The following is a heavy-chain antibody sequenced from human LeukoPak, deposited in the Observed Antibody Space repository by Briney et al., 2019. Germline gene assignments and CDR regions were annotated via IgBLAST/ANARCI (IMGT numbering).Heavy chain of an antibody. CDR2: IRSKAYGGTT. Sequence: GGSLRLSCTASGLTLGDHAMRGVRQAPGKGLEWLGCIRSKAYGGTTQYAPPAKGRLTISRDDSKSIAYLPMNSLPSEDTVVYYCSRGSTKQWLYSGTDVWGQGTTVIVSS. J-gene: IGHJ6*01. CDR3: SRGSTKQWLYSGTDV. D-gene: IGHD6-19*01. CDR1: GLTLGDHA. V-gene: IGHV3-49*04.